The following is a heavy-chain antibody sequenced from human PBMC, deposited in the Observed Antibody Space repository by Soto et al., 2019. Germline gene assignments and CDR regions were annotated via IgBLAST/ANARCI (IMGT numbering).Heavy chain of an antibody. V-gene: IGHV3-7*03. Sequence: PGGSLRLSCAASGFKFSDYWMSWVRQAPGKGLEWVGNIKHDTSEAHYADSVKGRFTITRDNIKNFLFLQMNGLRSDDTASYYCARDGLLFSGPYRRSRFDYWGLGTLVTVSP. CDR1: GFKFSDYW. CDR2: IKHDTSEA. CDR3: ARDGLLFSGPYRRSRFDY. J-gene: IGHJ4*02. D-gene: IGHD3-10*01.